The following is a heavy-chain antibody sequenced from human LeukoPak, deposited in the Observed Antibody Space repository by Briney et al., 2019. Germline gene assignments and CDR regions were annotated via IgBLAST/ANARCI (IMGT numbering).Heavy chain of an antibody. CDR2: ISYDGSNK. D-gene: IGHD6-19*01. Sequence: GGSLRLSCAASGFTFSSYGMSWVRQAPGKGLEWVAVISYDGSNKYYADSVKGRFTISRDNSKNTLYLQMNSLRAEDTAVYYCARDQQWLVHFDYWGQGTLVTVSS. CDR3: ARDQQWLVHFDY. J-gene: IGHJ4*02. V-gene: IGHV3-30*03. CDR1: GFTFSSYG.